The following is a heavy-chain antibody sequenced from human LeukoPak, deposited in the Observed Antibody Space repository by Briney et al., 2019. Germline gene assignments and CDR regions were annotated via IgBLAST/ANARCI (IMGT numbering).Heavy chain of an antibody. J-gene: IGHJ5*02. CDR3: ARPYDSSTYYYL. CDR1: GFSFNSYS. D-gene: IGHD3-22*01. Sequence: GPLRLSCAASGFSFNSYSMTWVRQAPGKGLEWIGSFLYSGTTYYNPSLMSRVTISVDTSKNQLSLTLISVTAADTAVYYCARPYDSSTYYYLWGQGTLVTVPS. V-gene: IGHV4-39*01. CDR2: FLYSGTT.